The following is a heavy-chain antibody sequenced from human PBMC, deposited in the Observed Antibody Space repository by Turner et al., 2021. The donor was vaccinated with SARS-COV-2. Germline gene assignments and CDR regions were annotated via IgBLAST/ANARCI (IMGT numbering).Heavy chain of an antibody. CDR3: AKADRVMIVVVITLFDY. CDR2: ISGSGGTT. CDR1: GFSFSTFE. D-gene: IGHD3-22*01. Sequence: EVQLVESGGGLVQPGWSLGLSCSASGFSFSTFEMNWVRQAAGKGLEWVSAISGSGGTTYYADSVKGRFTISRDNSKNTRFLQMNSLRAEDTAVYYCAKADRVMIVVVITLFDYWGQGTLVTVSS. J-gene: IGHJ4*02. V-gene: IGHV3-23*04.